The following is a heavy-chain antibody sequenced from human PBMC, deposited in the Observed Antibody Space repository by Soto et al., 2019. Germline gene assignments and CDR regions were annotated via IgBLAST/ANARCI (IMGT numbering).Heavy chain of an antibody. J-gene: IGHJ6*02. CDR2: MNPNSGHT. CDR1: GYTFTTYD. D-gene: IGHD3-10*01. CDR3: ACGSRWFGGYGMDV. Sequence: QVQLVQSGAEVKKPGASVKVSCKASGYTFTTYDINWVRQATGQGLEWMGWMNPNSGHTIYAQKFQGRVTVTRDTALNTAYLERGSLRAEDTAVYYCACGSRWFGGYGMDVWGQGTTVTVSS. V-gene: IGHV1-8*01.